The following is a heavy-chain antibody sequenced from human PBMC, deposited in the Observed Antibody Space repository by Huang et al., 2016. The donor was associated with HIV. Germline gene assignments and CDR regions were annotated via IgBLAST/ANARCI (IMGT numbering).Heavy chain of an antibody. J-gene: IGHJ4*02. CDR2: ITGRGSSS. Sequence: EVQLLESGGGLVQPGGSLRLSCAASGFTFSSYAMSWVRQAPGKVLEWVSSITGRGSSSYYADSVKGRFTISIDNSKNTLYLQMNSLRAEETAIYYCAKADSGAAAGSLVDYWGQGTLVTVSS. CDR3: AKADSGAAAGSLVDY. D-gene: IGHD6-13*01. CDR1: GFTFSSYA. V-gene: IGHV3-23*01.